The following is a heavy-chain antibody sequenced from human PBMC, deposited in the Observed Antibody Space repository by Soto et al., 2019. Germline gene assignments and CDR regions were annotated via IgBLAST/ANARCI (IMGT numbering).Heavy chain of an antibody. Sequence: QVQLVESGGGVVQPGRSLRLSCAASGFTFSSYGMHWVRQAPGKGLEWVAVISYDGSNKYYADSVKGRFTISRDNSKNTLYLQMNSLRAEDTAVYYCAKDRVSKVFRGVIPDYWGQGTLVTVSS. V-gene: IGHV3-30*18. J-gene: IGHJ4*02. CDR2: ISYDGSNK. CDR1: GFTFSSYG. CDR3: AKDRVSKVFRGVIPDY. D-gene: IGHD3-10*01.